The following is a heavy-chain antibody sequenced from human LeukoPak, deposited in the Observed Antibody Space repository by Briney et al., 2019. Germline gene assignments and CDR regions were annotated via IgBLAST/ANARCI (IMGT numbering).Heavy chain of an antibody. Sequence: PSGTLSLTRAVYGGSFSGYYWSWIRQPPGKGLEWIGEINHSGSTDYNPSLKSRVTISVDTSKNQYSLKLSSVTAADTAVYYCARQADSGFDYWGQGTLVTVSS. CDR3: ARQADSGFDY. D-gene: IGHD2-15*01. CDR1: GGSFSGYY. CDR2: INHSGST. V-gene: IGHV4-34*01. J-gene: IGHJ4*02.